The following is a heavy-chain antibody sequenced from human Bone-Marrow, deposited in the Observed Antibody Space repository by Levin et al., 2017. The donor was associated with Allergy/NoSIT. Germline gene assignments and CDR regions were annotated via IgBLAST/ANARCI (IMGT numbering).Heavy chain of an antibody. CDR3: ARDPGFPNGMDV. V-gene: IGHV3-53*01. Sequence: GSLRLSCAASGFTVNTDYLAWVRQAPGKGLEWVSLIYKGFTTYYADSVQGRFTISTDISKNMLYLQMNSLRAEDTAVYHCARDPGFPNGMDVWGQGTTVTVSS. J-gene: IGHJ6*02. CDR1: GFTVNTDY. CDR2: IYKGFTT. D-gene: IGHD1-14*01.